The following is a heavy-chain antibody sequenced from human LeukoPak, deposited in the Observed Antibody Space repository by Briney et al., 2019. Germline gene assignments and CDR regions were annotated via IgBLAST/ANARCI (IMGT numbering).Heavy chain of an antibody. D-gene: IGHD3-3*01. J-gene: IGHJ5*02. CDR2: VSHDGIS. CDR1: GGSINSALYY. CDR3: ARHTIFCSFINCSPFDP. Sequence: PSETLSLTCTVSGGSINSALYYWAWIRKTPEQQLEWIGSVSHDGISKYSPSLGGRVSLSADTSKNAFFMEVHSVTAADSAIYYCARHTIFCSFINCSPFDPWGQGTLVTVSS. V-gene: IGHV4-39*01.